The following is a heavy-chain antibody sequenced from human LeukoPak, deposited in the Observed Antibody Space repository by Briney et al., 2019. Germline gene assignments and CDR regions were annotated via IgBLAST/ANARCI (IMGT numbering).Heavy chain of an antibody. CDR1: GFTFSSYA. CDR3: AKDYGDYVGSRHYYGMDV. J-gene: IGHJ6*02. Sequence: GGSLRLSCAASGFTFSSYAMSWVRQAPGKGLEWVSSISSSSSYIYYADSVKGRFTISRDNAKNSLYLQMNSLRAEDTAVYYCAKDYGDYVGSRHYYGMDVWGQGTTVTVSS. D-gene: IGHD4-17*01. V-gene: IGHV3-21*01. CDR2: ISSSSSYI.